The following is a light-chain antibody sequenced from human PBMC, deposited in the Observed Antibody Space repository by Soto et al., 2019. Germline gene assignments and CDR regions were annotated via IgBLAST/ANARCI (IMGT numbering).Light chain of an antibody. J-gene: IGLJ1*01. CDR1: SSDTGDYNY. Sequence: QRVLTHLPSGTGSPVQFGTISYRGTSSDTGDYNYVSWYQQHPGKAPKLMIYEVSKLPSGVPDRFSGSKSGNTASLTVSGLQVEDKTEYYSSSYAGSDYYVFGTGSKVIVL. CDR2: EVS. CDR3: SSYAGSDYYV. V-gene: IGLV2-8*01.